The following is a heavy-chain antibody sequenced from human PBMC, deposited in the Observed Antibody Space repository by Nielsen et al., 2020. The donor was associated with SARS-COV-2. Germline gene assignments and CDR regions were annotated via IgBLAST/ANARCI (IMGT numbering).Heavy chain of an antibody. D-gene: IGHD6-19*01. Sequence: RQAPGKGLEWIGSVHYSGSPYYNPSLKTRITMSVDTSKNQFSLSLSSVTAADTAVYYCARPTSGWYWMGWFDPWGQGTLVTVSS. CDR3: ARPTSGWYWMGWFDP. V-gene: IGHV4-39*07. J-gene: IGHJ5*02. CDR2: VHYSGSP.